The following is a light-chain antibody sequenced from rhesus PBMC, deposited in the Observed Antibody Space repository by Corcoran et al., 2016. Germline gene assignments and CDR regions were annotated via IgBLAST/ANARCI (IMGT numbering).Light chain of an antibody. CDR3: QQRNSYPLT. CDR1: QGISSS. Sequence: DIQLTQSPSSLSASVGDRVTNTCRASQGISSSLAWYQQKSGKAPKLLIYDASNVQSGVPSRFSGSGSGTEFTLTISSLQPEDCATYYCQQRNSYPLTFGGGTRVEIK. CDR2: DAS. J-gene: IGKJ4*01. V-gene: IGKV1-38*01.